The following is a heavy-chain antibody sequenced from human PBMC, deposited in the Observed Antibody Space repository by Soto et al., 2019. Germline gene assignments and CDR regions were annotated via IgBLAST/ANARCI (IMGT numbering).Heavy chain of an antibody. D-gene: IGHD2-15*01. Sequence: ASVKVSCKASGYTFTGYYMHWVRQAPGQGLEWMGWINPNSGGTNYAQKFQGWVTMTRDTSISTAYMELSRLRSDDTAVYYCARAPGYCSGGSCYWFVPRGQGPLVTVS. CDR3: ARAPGYCSGGSCYWFVP. CDR2: INPNSGGT. J-gene: IGHJ5*02. V-gene: IGHV1-2*04. CDR1: GYTFTGYY.